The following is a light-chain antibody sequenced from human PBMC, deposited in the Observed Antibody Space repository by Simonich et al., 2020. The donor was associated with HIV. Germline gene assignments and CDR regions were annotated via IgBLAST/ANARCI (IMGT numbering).Light chain of an antibody. CDR2: GAS. V-gene: IGKV3-15*01. Sequence: EIVLTQSPGTLSVSPGQRATLSCRASQSVGRRVAWYQQKPVQAPRLLIYGASTRATGIPARLSGSGSGTEFTLTISSLQSEDFAVYYCQQYRNWPPTFGGGTKVEI. CDR1: QSVGRR. CDR3: QQYRNWPPT. J-gene: IGKJ4*01.